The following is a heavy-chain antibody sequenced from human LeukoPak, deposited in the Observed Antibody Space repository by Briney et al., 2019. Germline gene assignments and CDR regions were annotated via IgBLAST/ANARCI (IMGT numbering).Heavy chain of an antibody. CDR1: GFTFSSYA. D-gene: IGHD3-16*01. V-gene: IGHV3-30-3*01. J-gene: IGHJ4*02. CDR2: ISYDGSNK. Sequence: GGSLRLSCAASGFTFSSYAMHWVRQAPGKGLEWAAVISYDGSNKYYADSVKGRFTISRDNSKNTLYLQMNSLRAEDTAVYYCARQSSRTFGYFDYWGQGTLVTVSS. CDR3: ARQSSRTFGYFDY.